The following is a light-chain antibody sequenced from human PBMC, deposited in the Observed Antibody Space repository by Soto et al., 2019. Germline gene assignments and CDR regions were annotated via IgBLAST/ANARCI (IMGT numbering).Light chain of an antibody. J-gene: IGKJ2*01. Sequence: EIVMTQSPATLSVSPGERATLSCRASQSVSSKLAWYQQKPGQAPRLLIYDASTRATGIPARFSGSGSGTEFTPTISSLQSADFAVYYCQQYNNWPPVYTFGQGTKLGIK. CDR3: QQYNNWPPVYT. V-gene: IGKV3D-15*01. CDR2: DAS. CDR1: QSVSSK.